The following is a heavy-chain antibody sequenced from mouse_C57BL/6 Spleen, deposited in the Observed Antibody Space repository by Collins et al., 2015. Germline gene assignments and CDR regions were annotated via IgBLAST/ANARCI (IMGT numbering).Heavy chain of an antibody. CDR3: TTPYDGYPAWFAY. V-gene: IGHV14-4*01. CDR2: IDPENGDT. CDR1: GFNIKDDY. Sequence: EVQLQQSGAELVRPGASVKLSCTASGFNIKDDYMHWVKQRPEQGLEWIGWIDPENGDTEYASKFQGKATITADTSSNTAYLQLSSLTSEDTAVYYCTTPYDGYPAWFAYWGQGTLVTVSA. D-gene: IGHD2-3*01. J-gene: IGHJ3*01.